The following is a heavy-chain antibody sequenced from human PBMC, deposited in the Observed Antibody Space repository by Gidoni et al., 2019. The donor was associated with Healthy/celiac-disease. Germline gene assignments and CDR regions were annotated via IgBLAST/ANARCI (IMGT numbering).Heavy chain of an antibody. CDR3: ARTPAPYYYGSGGTYYYYGMDV. V-gene: IGHV1-69*01. CDR1: GGTFSSYA. J-gene: IGHJ6*02. D-gene: IGHD3-10*01. CDR2: IIPIFGTA. Sequence: QVQLVQSGAEVKKPGSSVKVSCKASGGTFSSYAISWVRQAPGQGIEWMGGIIPIFGTANYAQKFQGRVTITADESTSTAYMELSSLRSEDTAVYYCARTPAPYYYGSGGTYYYYGMDVWGQGTTVTVSS.